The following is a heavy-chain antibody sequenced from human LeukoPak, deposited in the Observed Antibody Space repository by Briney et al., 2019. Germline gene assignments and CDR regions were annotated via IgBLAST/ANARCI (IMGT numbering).Heavy chain of an antibody. CDR2: ISSGGDTR. D-gene: IGHD3-10*01. J-gene: IGHJ6*02. V-gene: IGHV3-23*01. CDR3: ARGPYYGSGSHFSYYGMDV. Sequence: GGSLRLSCAASGXTFSTYAMSWVRQAPGKGLELVSAISSGGDTRYYADSVKGRFTVSRDNSKNTVYVEMNRLRAEDTAMYYCARGPYYGSGSHFSYYGMDVWGQGTTVTVSS. CDR1: GXTFSTYA.